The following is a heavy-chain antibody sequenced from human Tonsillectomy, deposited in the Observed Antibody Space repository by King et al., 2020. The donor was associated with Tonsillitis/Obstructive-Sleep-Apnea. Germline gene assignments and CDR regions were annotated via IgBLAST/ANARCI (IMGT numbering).Heavy chain of an antibody. CDR2: ISSSGSYI. J-gene: IGHJ4*02. D-gene: IGHD6-6*01. CDR3: AREETYSSSLDY. Sequence: VQLVESGGGLVKPGGSPRLSCAASGFTFRNFNMNWVRQAPGKGLEWVSSISSSGSYIYYADSVRGRFTISRDNAKNSLFLQMNSLRAEDTAVYFCAREETYSSSLDYWGQGTLVAVSS. CDR1: GFTFRNFN. V-gene: IGHV3-21*01.